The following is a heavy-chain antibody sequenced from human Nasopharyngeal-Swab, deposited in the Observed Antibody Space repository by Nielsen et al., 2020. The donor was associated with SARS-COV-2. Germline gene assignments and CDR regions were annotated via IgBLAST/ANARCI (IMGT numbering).Heavy chain of an antibody. Sequence: LKISCAASEFSFSCYGMPWLRQTPGKWLEWVAFIRDDGSNKYYAESVTGRFTSSSDNSKNTLYLQMNSLRAEDTAVYHCAKQTQSRFLGYMDVWGKGTTVTVSS. D-gene: IGHD3-3*01. CDR1: EFSFSCYG. CDR2: IRDDGSNK. CDR3: AKQTQSRFLGYMDV. V-gene: IGHV3-30*02. J-gene: IGHJ6*03.